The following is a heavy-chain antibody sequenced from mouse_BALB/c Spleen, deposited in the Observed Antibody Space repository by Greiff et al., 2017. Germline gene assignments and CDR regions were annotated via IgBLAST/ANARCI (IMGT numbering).Heavy chain of an antibody. CDR3: ARSSDYDGAGFAY. Sequence: QVQLQQSGAELVKPGTSVKLSCKASGYNFTSYWINWVKLRPGQGLEWIGDIYPGSGSTNYNEKFKSKATLTVDTSSSTAYMQLSSLASEDSALYDCARSSDYDGAGFAYWGQGTLVTVSA. CDR1: GYNFTSYW. V-gene: IGHV1-55*01. J-gene: IGHJ3*01. CDR2: IYPGSGST. D-gene: IGHD2-4*01.